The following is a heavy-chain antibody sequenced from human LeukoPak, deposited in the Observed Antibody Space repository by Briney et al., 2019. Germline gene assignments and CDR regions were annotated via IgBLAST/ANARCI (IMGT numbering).Heavy chain of an antibody. J-gene: IGHJ4*02. V-gene: IGHV3-23*01. Sequence: GGSLRLSCAASGFTFSSYAMSWVRQAPGKGLEWVSAISGSGGSTYYADSVKGRFTISRDNSKNTLYLQMNSLRAEDTAVYYCAKDHLYGSGSYYFDYWGQGTLVTVSS. CDR2: ISGSGGST. CDR3: AKDHLYGSGSYYFDY. D-gene: IGHD3-10*01. CDR1: GFTFSSYA.